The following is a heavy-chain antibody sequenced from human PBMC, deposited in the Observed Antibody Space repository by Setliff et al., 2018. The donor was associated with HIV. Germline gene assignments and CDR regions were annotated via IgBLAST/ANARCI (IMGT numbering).Heavy chain of an antibody. CDR2: IYTSGST. J-gene: IGHJ3*01. CDR3: ARVQMAYAAFDV. V-gene: IGHV4-4*07. Sequence: SETLSLTCTVSGGSISGHYWNWIRQPAGGGLEWIGRIYTSGSTNYNPSLKSRVTISVDTSKHQFSLKLSSVTAADTAVYYCARVQMAYAAFDVWGQGTMVTVSS. CDR1: GGSISGHY. D-gene: IGHD4-17*01.